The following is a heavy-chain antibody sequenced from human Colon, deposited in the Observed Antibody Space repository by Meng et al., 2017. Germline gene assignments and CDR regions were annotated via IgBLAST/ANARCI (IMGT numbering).Heavy chain of an antibody. J-gene: IGHJ5*02. D-gene: IGHD3-10*01. CDR1: GGSVTSGGFH. V-gene: IGHV4-61*02. CDR2: IYTSGDT. CDR3: ARGYYGRADL. Sequence: QGQLQASGPGLVKPSQTLSLTCNVSGGSVTSGGFHWSWIRQPAGKGLEWIGRIYTSGDTTYTPSLKSRVTISMDTSKNQFSLKLTSAIAADTAVYYCARGYYGRADLWGRGILVTVSS.